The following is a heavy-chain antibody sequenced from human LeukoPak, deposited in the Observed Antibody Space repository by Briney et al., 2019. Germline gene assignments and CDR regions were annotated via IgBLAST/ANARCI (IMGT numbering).Heavy chain of an antibody. Sequence: GGSLRLSCAASGFTFSSYAMHWVRQAPGKGLEWVAVISYDGSNKYYADSVKGRFTISRDNSKNTLYLQMNSLRAEDTAVYYCARGRRIAAAGSGSDAFDIWGQGTMVTVSS. J-gene: IGHJ3*02. CDR3: ARGRRIAAAGSGSDAFDI. CDR2: ISYDGSNK. CDR1: GFTFSSYA. V-gene: IGHV3-30-3*01. D-gene: IGHD6-13*01.